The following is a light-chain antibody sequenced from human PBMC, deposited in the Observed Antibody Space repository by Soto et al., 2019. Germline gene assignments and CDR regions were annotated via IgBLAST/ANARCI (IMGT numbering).Light chain of an antibody. Sequence: QPVLTQPRSVSGSPGQSVTISCTGTSSDVGGYNYVSWYQQYPGKAPKFIIYDVNKRPSGVPDRFSGSKSGNTASLTISGLQAEDEADYYCCSYRGSYTWVFGGGTKLTVL. V-gene: IGLV2-11*01. CDR1: SSDVGGYNY. CDR3: CSYRGSYTWV. J-gene: IGLJ3*02. CDR2: DVN.